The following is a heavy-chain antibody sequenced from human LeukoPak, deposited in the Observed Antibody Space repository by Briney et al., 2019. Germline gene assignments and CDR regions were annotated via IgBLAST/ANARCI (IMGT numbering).Heavy chain of an antibody. CDR2: ISSSGSTI. CDR1: GYTFSSYE. Sequence: GGSLRLSCAASGYTFSSYEMNRVRQAPGKGLEWVSYISSSGSTIYYADSVKGRFTISRDNAKNSLYLQMNSLRAEDTAVYYCACPCGVTTTGYYYYGMDVWGKGTTVTVSS. J-gene: IGHJ6*04. V-gene: IGHV3-48*03. D-gene: IGHD4-17*01. CDR3: ACPCGVTTTGYYYYGMDV.